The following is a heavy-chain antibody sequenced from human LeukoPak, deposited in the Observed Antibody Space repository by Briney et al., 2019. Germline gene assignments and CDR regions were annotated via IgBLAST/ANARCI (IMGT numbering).Heavy chain of an antibody. Sequence: GGSLRLSCAASGFTFSDYYMNWVRQAPGKGLEWASSINSDSNYIYYADSVKGRFTISRDAKNSVYLQMNSLRAEDTAVYYCARNGILGIAAAVDVWGKGTTVTVSS. V-gene: IGHV3-21*01. CDR2: INSDSNYI. J-gene: IGHJ6*04. D-gene: IGHD6-13*01. CDR3: ARNGILGIAAAVDV. CDR1: GFTFSDYY.